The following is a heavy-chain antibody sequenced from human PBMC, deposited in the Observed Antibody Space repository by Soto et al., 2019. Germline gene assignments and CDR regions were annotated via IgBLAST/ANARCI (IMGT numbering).Heavy chain of an antibody. J-gene: IGHJ6*02. CDR3: ARVLRYCSSGSCPIRVYGMDV. CDR1: GYTFTCYG. V-gene: IGHV1-18*01. Sequence: QVQLVQSGAEVKKPGASVKVSCKASGYTFTCYGISWVRQDPGQGLEWMGWISAYNGNTNYAQKLQGRVTMTTDTSTSTAYMELRSLRSDDAAVYYCARVLRYCSSGSCPIRVYGMDVWGQGTTVTVSS. D-gene: IGHD2-15*01. CDR2: ISAYNGNT.